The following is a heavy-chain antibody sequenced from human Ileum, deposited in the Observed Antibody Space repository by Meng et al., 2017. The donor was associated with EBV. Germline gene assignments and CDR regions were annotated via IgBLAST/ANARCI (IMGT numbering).Heavy chain of an antibody. CDR3: ARRYYGVPFDN. CDR2: IYYSGST. D-gene: IGHD3-3*01. V-gene: IGHV4-39*01. CDR1: GDFISSSNHW. J-gene: IGHJ4*02. Sequence: QLHLHEAGPGLVKPSGTLSLTCAVSGDFISSSNHWWGWIRQPPGKGLEWVGTIYYSGSTFYNPSLKSRVTISLDTSKNQFSLKVSSVTAADTAVYYCARRYYGVPFDNWGQGTLVTVFS.